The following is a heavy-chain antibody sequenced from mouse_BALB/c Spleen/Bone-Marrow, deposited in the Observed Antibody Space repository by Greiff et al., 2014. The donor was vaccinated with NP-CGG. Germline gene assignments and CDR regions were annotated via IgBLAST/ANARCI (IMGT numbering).Heavy chain of an antibody. CDR3: ARPRYDYDDAMDY. D-gene: IGHD2-4*01. J-gene: IGHJ4*01. V-gene: IGHV1S127*01. CDR2: IDPSDSET. Sequence: VQLQQSGPQLVRPGASVKISCKASGYSFTSYWMHWVKQRPGQGLEWIGMIDPSDSETRLNQKFKDKATLTVDKSSSTAYMQLSSTTSEDSAVYYCARPRYDYDDAMDYWGQGTSVTVSS. CDR1: GYSFTSYW.